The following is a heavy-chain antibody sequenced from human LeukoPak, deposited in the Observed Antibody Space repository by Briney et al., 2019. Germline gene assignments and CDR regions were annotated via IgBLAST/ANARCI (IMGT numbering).Heavy chain of an antibody. D-gene: IGHD3-22*01. V-gene: IGHV1-18*01. J-gene: IGHJ1*01. CDR1: GYTFTSYG. CDR2: ISGYNGNT. Sequence: ASVKVSCKASGYTFTSYGISWVRQAPGQGLEWMGWISGYNGNTNYAQKFQARATMTTDTSTTTAYMELRSLRSDDTAVYYCARDSVVVRHDFQHWGQGTLVTVSS. CDR3: ARDSVVVRHDFQH.